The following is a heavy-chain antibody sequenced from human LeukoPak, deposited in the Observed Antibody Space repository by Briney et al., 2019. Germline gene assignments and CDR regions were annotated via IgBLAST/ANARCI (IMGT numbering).Heavy chain of an antibody. V-gene: IGHV1-2*02. CDR2: INANSGDT. J-gene: IGHJ4*02. Sequence: ASVKVSCKASGHTFTGYYMHWVRQAPGQGLEWMGWINANSGDTNYAQKFQGRVTMTRDTSISTAYMELSRLRSDDTAVYYCARGKYQYCSGGSCHYFDSWGQGTLVTVSS. CDR1: GHTFTGYY. D-gene: IGHD2-15*01. CDR3: ARGKYQYCSGGSCHYFDS.